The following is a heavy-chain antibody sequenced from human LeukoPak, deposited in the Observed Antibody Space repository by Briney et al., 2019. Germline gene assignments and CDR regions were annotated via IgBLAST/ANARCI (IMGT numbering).Heavy chain of an antibody. CDR3: ARGPGSSGGAYVGDY. Sequence: GGSLRLSCAASGFTFSNHWIHWVRKVPGKGLVWVSRIDGNGNNKNYADSVKGRFSISRDNAKSTLYLQMNSLRAEDTAVYYCARGPGSSGGAYVGDYWGHGTLVTVSS. CDR1: GFTFSNHW. D-gene: IGHD3-22*01. CDR2: IDGNGNNK. V-gene: IGHV3-74*01. J-gene: IGHJ4*01.